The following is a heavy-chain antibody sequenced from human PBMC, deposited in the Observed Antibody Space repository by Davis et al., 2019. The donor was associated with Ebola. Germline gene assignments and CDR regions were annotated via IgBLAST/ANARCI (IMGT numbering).Heavy chain of an antibody. Sequence: SETLSLTCTVSGVSITTGNYFWGWIRQPPGKGLEWIGSIYHSGGTHDNPSLKSRVTISVDTSKNQFSLKLTSVTAADTAVYYCARVNSGSHYNYFFDYWGQGILVTVSS. CDR2: IYHSGGT. V-gene: IGHV4-39*07. CDR1: GVSITTGNYF. CDR3: ARVNSGSHYNYFFDY. J-gene: IGHJ4*02. D-gene: IGHD3-10*01.